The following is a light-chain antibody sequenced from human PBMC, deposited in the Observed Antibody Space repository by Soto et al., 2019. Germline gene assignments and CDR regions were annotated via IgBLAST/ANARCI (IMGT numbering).Light chain of an antibody. CDR3: LESSSALT. V-gene: IGKV1-39*01. CDR1: QSISRY. J-gene: IGKJ5*01. CDR2: LAS. Sequence: IQMTHFPSSLSASVGDRITITFRASQSISRYLSWYQQKPGKAPKLLIYLASSLQSGVPSRFSGSGSGTDFTLTISSLQPEDLATYYCLESSSALTFGQGTRLEIK.